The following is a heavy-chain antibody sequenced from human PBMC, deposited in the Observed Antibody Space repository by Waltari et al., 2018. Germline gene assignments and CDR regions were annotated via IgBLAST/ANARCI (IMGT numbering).Heavy chain of an antibody. CDR1: GGYMSSSSYY. J-gene: IGHJ3*02. V-gene: IGHV4-39*02. CDR3: ARIRWDLPHAFDI. CDR2: VYYSGVT. D-gene: IGHD1-26*01. Sequence: QLQLQESGPGLVKPSETLSVTCTVSGGYMSSSSYYWGWIRQPPGKGLEGIGSVYYSGVTFSTPSRKSRVTISVDTSENHFSLRLNSVTAADTAVYYCARIRWDLPHAFDIWGLGTMLTVSS.